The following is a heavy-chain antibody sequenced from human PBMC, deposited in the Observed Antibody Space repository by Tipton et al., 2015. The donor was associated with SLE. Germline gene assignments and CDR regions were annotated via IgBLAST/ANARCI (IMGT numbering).Heavy chain of an antibody. D-gene: IGHD1-1*01. J-gene: IGHJ6*03. Sequence: TLSLTCTLSGGSISSGSYFWTWIRQPAGKGLEWLGRIHTSGGTSYNPSLEGRVTISMDTSKNQFSLRLSSVTAADTAVYYCARVPGLERSYSYFYYMDVWGKGTTVTVSS. CDR1: GGSISSGSYF. V-gene: IGHV4-61*02. CDR3: ARVPGLERSYSYFYYMDV. CDR2: IHTSGGT.